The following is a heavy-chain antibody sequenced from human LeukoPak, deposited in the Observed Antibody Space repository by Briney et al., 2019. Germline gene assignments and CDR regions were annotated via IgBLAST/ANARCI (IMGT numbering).Heavy chain of an antibody. Sequence: ASLKVSCKASGYTFTSYGISWVRQAPGQGLEWMGWISAYNGNTNYAQKLQGRVTMTTDTSTSTAYMERCSPRSDDTAVFFCARGLGGQPVDYCGQGNLVTVSS. CDR3: ARGLGGQPVDY. V-gene: IGHV1-18*01. J-gene: IGHJ4*02. D-gene: IGHD3-3*01. CDR1: GYTFTSYG. CDR2: ISAYNGNT.